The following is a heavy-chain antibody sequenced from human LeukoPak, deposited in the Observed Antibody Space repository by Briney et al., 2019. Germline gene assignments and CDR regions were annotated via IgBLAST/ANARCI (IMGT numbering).Heavy chain of an antibody. J-gene: IGHJ5*02. Sequence: PSETLSLTCTVSGGSISSYYWSWIRQPPGKGLEWIGYIYYSGSTNYNPSLKSRVTISVDTSKNQFSLKLSSVTAADTAVYYCARHWRGSGSNNWFDPWGQGTLVTVSS. V-gene: IGHV4-59*08. CDR3: ARHWRGSGSNNWFDP. CDR2: IYYSGST. D-gene: IGHD3-10*01. CDR1: GGSISSYY.